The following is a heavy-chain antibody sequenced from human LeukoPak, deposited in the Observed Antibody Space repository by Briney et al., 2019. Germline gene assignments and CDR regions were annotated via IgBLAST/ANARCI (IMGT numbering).Heavy chain of an antibody. Sequence: PGGSLRLSCAASGFTVSSNYMSWVRQAPGKGLECVSVIYSGGSTYYADSVKGRFTISRDNSKNTLDLQMNSLRAEDTAVYYCASDRYYYDSSGYYSHYWYFDLWGRGTLVTVSS. CDR1: GFTVSSNY. D-gene: IGHD3-22*01. CDR2: IYSGGST. CDR3: ASDRYYYDSSGYYSHYWYFDL. V-gene: IGHV3-53*01. J-gene: IGHJ2*01.